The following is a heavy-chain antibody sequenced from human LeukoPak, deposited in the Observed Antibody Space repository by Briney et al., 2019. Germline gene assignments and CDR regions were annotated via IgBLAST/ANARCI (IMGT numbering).Heavy chain of an antibody. J-gene: IGHJ4*02. V-gene: IGHV4-34*01. CDR1: GGSFSGYY. Sequence: SETLSLTCAVYGGSFSGYYWSWIRQPPGKGLEWIGEINHSGSTNYNPSLKSRVTISVDTCKNQFSLKLSSVTAADTAVYYCASHRRDGYNFWGQGTLLTVSS. D-gene: IGHD5-24*01. CDR2: INHSGST. CDR3: ASHRRDGYNF.